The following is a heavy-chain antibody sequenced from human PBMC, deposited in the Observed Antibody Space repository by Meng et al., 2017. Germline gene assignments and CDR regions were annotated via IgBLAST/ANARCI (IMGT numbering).Heavy chain of an antibody. CDR2: IRRKAYGGTT. J-gene: IGHJ4*02. V-gene: IGHV3-49*04. CDR3: AREGARGTFGEFLYYFDY. CDR1: GFTFGDYA. Sequence: GESLKISCTASGFTFGDYAMSWVRQAPGKGLEWVGFIRRKAYGGTTEYAASVKGRFTISRDDSKSIAYLQMNSLKTEDTAVYYCAREGARGTFGEFLYYFDYWGQGTLVTVSS. D-gene: IGHD3-10*01.